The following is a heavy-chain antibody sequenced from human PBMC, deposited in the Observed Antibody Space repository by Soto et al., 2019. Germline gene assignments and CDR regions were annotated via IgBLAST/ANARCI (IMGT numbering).Heavy chain of an antibody. CDR1: GFIFDYYW. D-gene: IGHD3-10*01. Sequence: EVQLVESGGGLVQPGESLRLSCAASGFIFDYYWMHWVRQAPGKGLVWVSRVHSDGTTTTYADSVKGRFTISRDNGRNTVSLQMSSLRAEDTAIYYCARGDRGGFDLWGHGTVVTVSS. CDR2: VHSDGTTT. J-gene: IGHJ3*01. CDR3: ARGDRGGFDL. V-gene: IGHV3-74*01.